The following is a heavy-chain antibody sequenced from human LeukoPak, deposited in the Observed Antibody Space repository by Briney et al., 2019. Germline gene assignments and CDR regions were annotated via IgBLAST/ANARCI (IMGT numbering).Heavy chain of an antibody. CDR2: ISAYNGNT. Sequence: GASVKVSCKASGYTFTSYGISWVRQAPGQGLEWMGWISAYNGNTNYAQKLQGRVTMTTDTSTSTAYMELRSLRSDDTAVYYCARDGSLYYYYYGMDVWGQGTTVTVSS. V-gene: IGHV1-18*01. CDR3: ARDGSLYYYYYGMDV. J-gene: IGHJ6*02. D-gene: IGHD2-2*03. CDR1: GYTFTSYG.